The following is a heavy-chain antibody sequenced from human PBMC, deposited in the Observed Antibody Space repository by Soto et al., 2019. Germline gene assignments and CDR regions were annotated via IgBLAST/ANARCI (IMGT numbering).Heavy chain of an antibody. V-gene: IGHV3-53*02. Sequence: EVQVVETGGGLIQPGGSLRLSCAVSGFTVSSNYMSWVRQPPGKGPEWVSDIYSGGSTYYADSVKGRFTISRDNSKNTLYLHMNSLRAEDTAVYYCARVRDGHNPNWFDLWGQGTLVTVSS. CDR2: IYSGGST. J-gene: IGHJ5*02. CDR3: ARVRDGHNPNWFDL. CDR1: GFTVSSNY. D-gene: IGHD2-8*01.